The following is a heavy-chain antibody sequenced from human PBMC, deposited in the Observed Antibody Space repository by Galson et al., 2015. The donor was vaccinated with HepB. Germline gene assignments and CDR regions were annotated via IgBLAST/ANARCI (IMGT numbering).Heavy chain of an antibody. CDR2: ISRDGSTI. V-gene: IGHV3-48*01. J-gene: IGHJ6*02. CDR3: ARGTGANSDFFLGMDV. CDR1: GFTFNNYI. Sequence: SLRLSCAVSGFTFNNYIMNWVRQAPGRGLQWLSSISRDGSTIYDADSMKGRITVSRDNVKNSLSLEIKSLGADDTGDYYCARGTGANSDFFLGMDVWGQGTTVTVSS. D-gene: IGHD4-11*01.